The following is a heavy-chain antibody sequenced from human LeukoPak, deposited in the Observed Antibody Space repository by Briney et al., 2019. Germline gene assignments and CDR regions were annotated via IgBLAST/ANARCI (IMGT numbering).Heavy chain of an antibody. J-gene: IGHJ5*02. Sequence: SQTLSLTCTVSGGSISSGGYYWSWIRQHPGTGLEWIGYIYYSGSTYYNPSLKSRVTISVDTSKNQFSLKLSSVTAADTAVYYCARDYGDATANWFDPWGQGTLVTVSS. CDR2: IYYSGST. CDR1: GGSISSGGYY. V-gene: IGHV4-31*03. CDR3: ARDYGDATANWFDP. D-gene: IGHD4-17*01.